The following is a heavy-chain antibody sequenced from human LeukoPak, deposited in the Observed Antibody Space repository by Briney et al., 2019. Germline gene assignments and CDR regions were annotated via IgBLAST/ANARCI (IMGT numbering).Heavy chain of an antibody. J-gene: IGHJ6*02. V-gene: IGHV4-34*01. CDR2: INHSGST. CDR1: GGSFSGYY. CDR3: AREGSHYYYYGMDV. Sequence: SETLSLTCAVYGGSFSGYYWSWIRQPPGKGLEWIGEINHSGSTNYNPSLKSRVTISVDTPKNQFSLKLSSVTAADTAVYYCAREGSHYYYYGMDVWGQGTTVTVSS. D-gene: IGHD3-10*01.